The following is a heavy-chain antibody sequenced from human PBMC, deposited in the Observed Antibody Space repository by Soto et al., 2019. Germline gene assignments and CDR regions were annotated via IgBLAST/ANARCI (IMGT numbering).Heavy chain of an antibody. V-gene: IGHV1-69*01. J-gene: IGHJ6*02. CDR1: GGTFSSYA. D-gene: IGHD2-21*02. CDR3: ARVAGGNFELGYYYYGMDV. CDR2: IIPIFGTA. Sequence: QVQLVQSGAEVKKPGSSVKVSCKASGGTFSSYAISWVRQAPGQGLEWMGGIIPIFGTANYAQKFQGRVTITADESTSTAYMELSSVRSEDTAVYYCARVAGGNFELGYYYYGMDVWGQGTTVTVSS.